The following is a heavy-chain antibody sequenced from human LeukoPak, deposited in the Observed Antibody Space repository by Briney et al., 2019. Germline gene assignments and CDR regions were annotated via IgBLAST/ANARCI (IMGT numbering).Heavy chain of an antibody. J-gene: IGHJ4*02. V-gene: IGHV4-59*02. CDR1: GGSVTRNY. D-gene: IGHD3-22*01. Sequence: SETLSLTCTVSGGSVTRNYWSWIRQSPGKGLELIGYIYYSGSTNYNPSLKSRVTISLDTSKNQFSLKLSSVTAADSVIYYCASHYYDSSGYYHGFDSWGQGTLVTVSS. CDR3: ASHYYDSSGYYHGFDS. CDR2: IYYSGST.